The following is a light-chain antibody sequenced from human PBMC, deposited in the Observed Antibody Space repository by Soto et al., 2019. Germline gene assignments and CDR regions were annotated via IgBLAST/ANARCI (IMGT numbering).Light chain of an antibody. Sequence: DIQMTQSPSSLSASVGDRVTITCQASHDTTNYLNWYQHIPGKAPKLLIYDASNLETGVPSRFSGSGSGTDFTFTISSLESEDIATYYCQQYDNLPLTFGGGTRVEIK. CDR1: HDTTNY. CDR2: DAS. CDR3: QQYDNLPLT. V-gene: IGKV1-33*01. J-gene: IGKJ4*01.